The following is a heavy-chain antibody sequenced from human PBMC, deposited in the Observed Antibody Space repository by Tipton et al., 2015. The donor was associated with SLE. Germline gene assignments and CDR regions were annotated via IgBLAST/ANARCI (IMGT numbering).Heavy chain of an antibody. CDR1: GFTLSRYW. J-gene: IGHJ4*02. CDR2: IKQDGSEK. CDR3: ASSFYCGGDCYPYYFDY. V-gene: IGHV3-7*01. Sequence: SLRLSCAASGFTLSRYWMSWVRQAPGKGLEWVANIKQDGSEKDYVDSVKGRFTISRDNAKNSLYLQMNSLRVEDTAVYYCASSFYCGGDCYPYYFDYWGQGTLVTVSS. D-gene: IGHD2-21*01.